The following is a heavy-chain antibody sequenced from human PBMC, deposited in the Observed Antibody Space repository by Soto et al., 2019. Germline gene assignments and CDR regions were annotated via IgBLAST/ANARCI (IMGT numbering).Heavy chain of an antibody. J-gene: IGHJ6*02. CDR2: ISSSGSTI. D-gene: IGHD5-18*01. CDR3: AREGGYSYGYGYYYGMDV. CDR1: GFTFSNYE. Sequence: VGSLRLSCEASGFTFSNYEMNWVRQAPGKGLEWVSYISSSGSTIYYADSVKGRFTISRDNAKNSLYLQMNSLRAEDTAVYYCAREGGYSYGYGYYYGMDVWGQGTTVTVSS. V-gene: IGHV3-48*03.